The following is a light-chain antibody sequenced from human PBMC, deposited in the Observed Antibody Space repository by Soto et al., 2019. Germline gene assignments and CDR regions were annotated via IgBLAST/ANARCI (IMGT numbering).Light chain of an antibody. V-gene: IGKV3-15*01. CDR3: QQYNNWPIT. J-gene: IGKJ3*01. Sequence: EIVMTQSPATLSVSPGERATLSCRASQSVSSNLAWYQQKPGQAPRLLIYGASTRATGIPARFSGSGSGTEFTLTISSLQSEDFADYYRQQYNNWPITFGPGTKVDIK. CDR2: GAS. CDR1: QSVSSN.